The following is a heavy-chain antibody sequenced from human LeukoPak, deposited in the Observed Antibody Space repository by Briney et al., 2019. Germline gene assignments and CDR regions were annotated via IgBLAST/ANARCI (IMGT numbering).Heavy chain of an antibody. CDR2: ISGSGGST. CDR3: ASVVYDDYARTGAVYFQY. V-gene: IGHV3-23*01. D-gene: IGHD4-17*01. J-gene: IGHJ4*02. Sequence: GGSLRLSCAASGFTFSSYAMSWVRQAPGKGLEWVSAISGSGGSTYYADSVKGRFTISRDNSKNTLYLQMNSLRAEDTAVYYCASVVYDDYARTGAVYFQYWGQGTLVTVSS. CDR1: GFTFSSYA.